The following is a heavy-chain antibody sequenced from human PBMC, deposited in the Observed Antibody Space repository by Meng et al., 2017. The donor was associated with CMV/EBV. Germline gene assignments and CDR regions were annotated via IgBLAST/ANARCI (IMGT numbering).Heavy chain of an antibody. V-gene: IGHV3-74*01. CDR1: GFTFSSYW. CDR3: ARDGGQFGELSYGMDV. D-gene: IGHD3-10*01. CDR2: INSDGSST. J-gene: IGHJ6*02. Sequence: LSLTCAASGFTFSSYWMHWVRQAPGKGLVWVSRINSDGSSTSYADSVKGRFTISRDNAKHTLYLQMNSLRAEDTAVYYCARDGGQFGELSYGMDVWGQGTTVTVSS.